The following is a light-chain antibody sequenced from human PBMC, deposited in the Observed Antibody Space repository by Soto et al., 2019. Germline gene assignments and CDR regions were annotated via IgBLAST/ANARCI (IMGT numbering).Light chain of an antibody. CDR1: RGDIGGYNH. CDR2: DVD. CDR3: TSYTFHSTII. V-gene: IGLV2-14*03. J-gene: IGLJ2*01. Sequence: QSALTQPASVSGSPGQSITISCAGTRGDIGGYNHVSWFQQHPGKVPKLMIFDVDNRPSGVSNRFTGSKSGNTASLTISGLQADDEADYYCTSYTFHSTIIFGGGTKLTVL.